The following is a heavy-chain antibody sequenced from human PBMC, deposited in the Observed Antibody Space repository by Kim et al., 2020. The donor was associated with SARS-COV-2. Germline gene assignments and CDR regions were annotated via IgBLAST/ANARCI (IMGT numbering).Heavy chain of an antibody. D-gene: IGHD3-10*01. Sequence: GGSLRLSCAASGFTVSSNYMSWVRQAPGKGLEWVAGIYSGGSTYYADSVKGRFTISRDNSKNTLYLQMNSLRAEDTAVYYCARVVMVRGVGFDYWGQGTLVTVSS. J-gene: IGHJ4*02. V-gene: IGHV3-53*01. CDR3: ARVVMVRGVGFDY. CDR1: GFTVSSNY. CDR2: IYSGGST.